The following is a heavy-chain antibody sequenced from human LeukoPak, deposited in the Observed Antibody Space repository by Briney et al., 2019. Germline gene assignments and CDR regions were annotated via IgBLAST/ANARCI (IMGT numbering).Heavy chain of an antibody. V-gene: IGHV4-39*07. CDR2: IYYSGST. J-gene: IGHJ4*02. CDR1: GGSISSSSYY. Sequence: PSETLSLTCTVSGGSISSSSYYWGWIRQPPGKGLEWIGSIYYSGSTYYNPSLKSRVTISVDTSKNQFSLKLSSVTAADTAVYYCARVPQVFGSYSHFDYWGQGTLVTVSS. D-gene: IGHD1-26*01. CDR3: ARVPQVFGSYSHFDY.